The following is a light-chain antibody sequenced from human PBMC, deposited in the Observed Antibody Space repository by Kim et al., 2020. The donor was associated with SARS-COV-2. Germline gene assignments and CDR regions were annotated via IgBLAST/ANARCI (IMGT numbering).Light chain of an antibody. CDR3: QQRTNWPIT. Sequence: LSPGERPPLSCRASQSVSSYLAWYQQKPGQAPRLLIYDASNRATGIPARFSGSGSGTDFTLTISSLEPEDFAVYYCQQRTNWPITFGQGTRLEIK. J-gene: IGKJ5*01. CDR2: DAS. V-gene: IGKV3-11*01. CDR1: QSVSSY.